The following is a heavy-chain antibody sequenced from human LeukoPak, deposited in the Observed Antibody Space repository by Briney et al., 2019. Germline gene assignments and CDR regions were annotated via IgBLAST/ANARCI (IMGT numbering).Heavy chain of an antibody. CDR3: ARDRGIAAVGGRGMDV. V-gene: IGHV3-66*01. D-gene: IGHD6-13*01. CDR1: GXTVSNNY. Sequence: PGGSLRLSCVASGXTVSNNYMSWVRQAPGKGREWVSIMYSGNYIYYADSVKGRFTISRDNSKNTLFLQMNSLRAEDTAVYYCARDRGIAAVGGRGMDVWGQGTTVTVSS. J-gene: IGHJ6*02. CDR2: MYSGNYI.